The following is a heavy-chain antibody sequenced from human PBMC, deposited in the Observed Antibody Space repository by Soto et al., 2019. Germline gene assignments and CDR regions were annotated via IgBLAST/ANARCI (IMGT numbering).Heavy chain of an antibody. Sequence: ASVKISCKASGYTFTSYAMHWVRQAPGQRLEWMGWINAGNGNTKYSQKFQGRVTITRDTSASTAYMELSSLRSEDTAVYYCARVDIVVATRHFDYWRERTLVPASS. J-gene: IGHJ4*02. D-gene: IGHD2-21*02. CDR3: ARVDIVVATRHFDY. CDR1: GYTFTSYA. V-gene: IGHV1-3*01. CDR2: INAGNGNT.